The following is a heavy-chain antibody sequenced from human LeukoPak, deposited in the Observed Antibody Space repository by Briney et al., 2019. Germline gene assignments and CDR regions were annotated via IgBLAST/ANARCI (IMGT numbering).Heavy chain of an antibody. CDR2: IYYSGST. CDR3: ARSSPNGDWFDP. V-gene: IGHV4-30-4*08. CDR1: GGSISSGDYY. Sequence: SQTLSLTCTVSGGSISSGDYYWSWIRQPPGKGLEWIGHIYYSGSTYYNPSLKSRVTISVDTSKNQFSLKLSSVTAADTAVYYCARSSPNGDWFDPWGQGILVTVSS. J-gene: IGHJ5*02.